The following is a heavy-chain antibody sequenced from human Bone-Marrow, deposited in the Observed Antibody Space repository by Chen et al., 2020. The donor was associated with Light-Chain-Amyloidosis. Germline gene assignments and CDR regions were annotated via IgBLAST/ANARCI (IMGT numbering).Heavy chain of an antibody. D-gene: IGHD2-2*01. J-gene: IGHJ6*02. CDR2: INPNSDST. CDR3: ARGLHCSNTNCYLEFYYNAMDV. V-gene: IGHV1-2*02. CDR1: VYTFTGYH. Sequence: QVQLVQSGAEVKKPGASVKVSCEASVYTFTGYHMHWVRQAPGQGLEWMGWINPNSDSTIYAQKFQGRVTITRDTSISTVYMELSRLRSDDTAVYYCARGLHCSNTNCYLEFYYNAMDVWGQGTTVTVSS.